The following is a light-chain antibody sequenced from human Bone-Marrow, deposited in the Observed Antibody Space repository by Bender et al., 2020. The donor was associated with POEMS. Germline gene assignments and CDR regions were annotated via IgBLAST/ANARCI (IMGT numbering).Light chain of an antibody. V-gene: IGLV2-23*02. CDR1: ARNIGSYNL. CDR2: EVN. J-gene: IGLJ3*02. CDR3: CSYAGVDAVLL. Sequence: QSALTQPASVSGSPGQSITISCTGTARNIGSYNLVSWYQHHPAKAPKLILYEVNKRPSGISDRFSGSGSGSTASLTISGLQAEDEASYFCCSYAGVDAVLLFGGGTELTVL.